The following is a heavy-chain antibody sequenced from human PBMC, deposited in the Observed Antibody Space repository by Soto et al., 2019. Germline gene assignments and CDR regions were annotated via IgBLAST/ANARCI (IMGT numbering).Heavy chain of an antibody. J-gene: IGHJ3*02. Sequence: QVQLVQSGAEVKKPGSSVKVSCKASGGTFSSYTISWVRQAPGQGLEWMGRIIPILGIANYAQKFQGRVTFTADKSTSTAYMELSSLRSEDTAVYYCASYDSSGWYGGAFDIWSQGTMVTVSS. CDR2: IIPILGIA. CDR1: GGTFSSYT. D-gene: IGHD6-19*01. CDR3: ASYDSSGWYGGAFDI. V-gene: IGHV1-69*02.